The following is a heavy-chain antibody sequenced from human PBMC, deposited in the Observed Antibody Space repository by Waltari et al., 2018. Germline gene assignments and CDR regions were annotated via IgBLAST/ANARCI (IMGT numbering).Heavy chain of an antibody. D-gene: IGHD2-15*01. CDR3: HLLARNSVVVAAATPTYFSYMDV. CDR1: GYTLTGLS. Sequence: QVQVVQSGAEVKKPGASVKVSCKVSGYTLTGLSMHWVRQLPGKGLEWMGRFGTEDGETIYAQNYLGRVTMTEDTSTDTAYMELSSLRSEDTAVYYCHLLARNSVVVAAATPTYFSYMDVWGRGTTVTVSS. V-gene: IGHV1-24*01. CDR2: FGTEDGET. J-gene: IGHJ6*03.